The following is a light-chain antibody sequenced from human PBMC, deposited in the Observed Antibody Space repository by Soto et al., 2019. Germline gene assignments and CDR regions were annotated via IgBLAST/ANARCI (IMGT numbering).Light chain of an antibody. CDR2: GAS. CDR1: QSVSSN. Sequence: EIVITQSPATLSVSPGERATLSCRASQSVSSNLAWYQQKPGQAPRLLIYGASTRATGIPARFSGSGSGTEFTLTISSMQSEDFAVYYCQQYNNWLHTFGQGTKLEIK. CDR3: QQYNNWLHT. V-gene: IGKV3-15*01. J-gene: IGKJ2*01.